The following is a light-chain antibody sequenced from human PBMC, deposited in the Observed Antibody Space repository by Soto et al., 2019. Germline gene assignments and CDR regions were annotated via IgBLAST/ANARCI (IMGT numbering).Light chain of an antibody. Sequence: EIVMTQSPATLSVSPGDRATLSCRASQSVDNDLAWYQQKPGQPPRLLIYDASTRATGIPARFSGSQSGTEFTLTISSLLSEDFAVYSCQQYNNWPLTFVGGTKVEIK. V-gene: IGKV3D-15*01. CDR2: DAS. J-gene: IGKJ4*01. CDR1: QSVDND. CDR3: QQYNNWPLT.